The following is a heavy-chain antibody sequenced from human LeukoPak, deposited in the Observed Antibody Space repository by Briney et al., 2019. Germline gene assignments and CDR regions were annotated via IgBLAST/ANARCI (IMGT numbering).Heavy chain of an antibody. Sequence: SVKVSCKASGGTFSSYAIRWVRQAPGQGLEWMGRIIPILGIANYAQKFQGRVTITADKSTSTAYMELSSLRSEDTAVYYCARGGSIAAAGTGINWFDPWGQGTLVTVSS. D-gene: IGHD6-13*01. CDR2: IIPILGIA. J-gene: IGHJ5*02. CDR3: ARGGSIAAAGTGINWFDP. V-gene: IGHV1-69*04. CDR1: GGTFSSYA.